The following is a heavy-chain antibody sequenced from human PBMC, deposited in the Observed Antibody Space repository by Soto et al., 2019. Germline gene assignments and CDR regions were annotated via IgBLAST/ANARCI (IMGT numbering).Heavy chain of an antibody. Sequence: EVQLVESGGGLVQPGRSLRLSCAASGFTFDDYAMHWVRQAPGKGLEWVSGISWNGGSIGYADSVKGRFTISRDNAKNSLYLQMNSLRAEDTALYYCAKGAARPRSRAYYYYGMDVWGQGTTVTVSS. D-gene: IGHD6-6*01. V-gene: IGHV3-9*01. CDR2: ISWNGGSI. CDR1: GFTFDDYA. J-gene: IGHJ6*02. CDR3: AKGAARPRSRAYYYYGMDV.